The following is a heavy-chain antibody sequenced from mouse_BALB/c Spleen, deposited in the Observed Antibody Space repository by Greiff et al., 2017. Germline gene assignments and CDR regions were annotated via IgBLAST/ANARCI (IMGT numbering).Heavy chain of an antibody. CDR1: GYAFSSYW. J-gene: IGHJ4*01. CDR3: ARKGYYGNYDAMDY. Sequence: VQLQQSGAELVRPGSSVKISCKASGYAFSSYWMNWVKQRPGQGLEWIGQIYPGDGDTNYNGKFKGKATLTADKSSSTAYMQLSSLTSEDSAVYFCARKGYYGNYDAMDYWGQGTSVTVSS. CDR2: IYPGDGDT. D-gene: IGHD2-1*01. V-gene: IGHV1-80*01.